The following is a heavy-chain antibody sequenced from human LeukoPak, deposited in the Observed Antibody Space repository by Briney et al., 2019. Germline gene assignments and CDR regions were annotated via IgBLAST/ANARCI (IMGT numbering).Heavy chain of an antibody. D-gene: IGHD3-3*01. Sequence: GGSQRLSCAASGFTFNFYTINWVRQAPGKGLEWVSSISSSSTYIYYADSVKGRFTISRDNAKNSVSLQMNSLTVEDTAVYYCARDPAGMTVSGVAEYNYGMDVCGQGATLADSS. CDR3: ARDPAGMTVSGVAEYNYGMDV. CDR2: ISSSSTYI. V-gene: IGHV3-21*06. J-gene: IGHJ6*02. CDR1: GFTFNFYT.